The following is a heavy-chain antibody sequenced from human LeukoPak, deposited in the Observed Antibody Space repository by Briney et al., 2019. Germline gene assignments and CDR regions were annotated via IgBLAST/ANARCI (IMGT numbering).Heavy chain of an antibody. Sequence: GASVKASCKVVAYDFTGYHIHWVRLAPGQGPEWMGRLNPNTGHAVYAFKFQGRVTITRDTSSSTAYMEVTRLTSDDTALYYCAKDRDGADRIILWGQGTLVTVSS. D-gene: IGHD5-24*01. J-gene: IGHJ4*02. CDR1: AYDFTGYH. V-gene: IGHV1-2*06. CDR2: LNPNTGHA. CDR3: AKDRDGADRIIL.